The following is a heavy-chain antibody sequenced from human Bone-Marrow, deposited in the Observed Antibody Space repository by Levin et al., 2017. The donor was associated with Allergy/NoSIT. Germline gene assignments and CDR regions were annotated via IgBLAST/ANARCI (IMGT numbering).Heavy chain of an antibody. D-gene: IGHD2-15*01. CDR1: ILTFSSYS. J-gene: IGHJ3*02. CDR2: ISSSGTYI. V-gene: IGHV3-21*01. CDR3: ARDGSFGDVVVISDAFDM. Sequence: KAGGSLRLSCAASILTFSSYSMNWVRQAPGKGLEWVSSISSSGTYIFYADSVKGRFTISRDNAKNLLFLQMNDLRAEDSAVYYCARDGSFGDVVVISDAFDMWGQGTPVTVSS.